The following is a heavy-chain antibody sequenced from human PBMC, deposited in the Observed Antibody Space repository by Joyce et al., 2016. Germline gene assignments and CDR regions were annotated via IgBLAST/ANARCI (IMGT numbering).Heavy chain of an antibody. D-gene: IGHD6-6*01. CDR3: ARDLVYAFDY. CDR2: IRSSSHIT. V-gene: IGHV3-48*02. CDR1: GFSFSGFS. Sequence: EVQLVESGGGLVQPGGSLRLSCAASGFSFSGFSFNWVRLAPGKGVEWVSYIRSSSHITSYADSVRGRFTISTDNAKNSLYLQMSSLRDEDTAVYYCARDLVYAFDYWGPGTLVTVSS. J-gene: IGHJ4*02.